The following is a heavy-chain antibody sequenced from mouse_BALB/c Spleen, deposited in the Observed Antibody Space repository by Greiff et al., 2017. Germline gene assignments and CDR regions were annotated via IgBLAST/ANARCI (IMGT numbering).Heavy chain of an antibody. J-gene: IGHJ1*01. CDR3: ARDLYDCNYWYFDV. V-gene: IGHV2-9*02. CDR1: GFSLTSYG. Sequence: VKLVESGAGLVAPSESLSISCTASGFSLTSYGVHWVRQPPGKGLEWLGVIWAGGGTNYHSALMSRLSISTANSKSHVFLKMNSLQTDDTAMYYCARDLYDCNYWYFDVWGAGTTVTVSA. D-gene: IGHD2-1*01. CDR2: IWAGGGT.